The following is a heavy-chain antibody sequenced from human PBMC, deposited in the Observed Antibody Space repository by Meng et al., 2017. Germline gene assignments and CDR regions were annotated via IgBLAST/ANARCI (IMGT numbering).Heavy chain of an antibody. CDR2: INAGNGNT. J-gene: IGHJ4*02. CDR1: GYTFTSYA. D-gene: IGHD6-19*01. V-gene: IGHV1-3*01. CDR3: ARNAYIAVAGTEMDY. Sequence: AQLGHPGAEVKKPGASVKVSCKASGYTFTSYAMHWVRQAPGQRLEWMGWINAGNGNTKYPQKFQGRVTITRDTSASTAYMELSSLRSEDTAVYYCARNAYIAVAGTEMDYWGQGTLVTVSS.